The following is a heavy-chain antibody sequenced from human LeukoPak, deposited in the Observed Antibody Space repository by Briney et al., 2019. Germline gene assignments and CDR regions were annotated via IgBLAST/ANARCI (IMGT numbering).Heavy chain of an antibody. J-gene: IGHJ2*01. CDR3: ARVTAAGNYWYFDL. CDR2: FDPEDGET. D-gene: IGHD6-13*01. Sequence: ASVKVSCKVSGYTLTELSMHWVRQAPGKGLEWMGGFDPEDGETFYAQKFQGRVTMTEDTSTDTAYMELSSLRSEDTAVYYCARVTAAGNYWYFDLWGRGTLVTVSS. V-gene: IGHV1-24*01. CDR1: GYTLTELS.